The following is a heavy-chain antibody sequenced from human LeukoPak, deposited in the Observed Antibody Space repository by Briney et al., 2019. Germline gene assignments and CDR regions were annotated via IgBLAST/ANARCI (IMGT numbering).Heavy chain of an antibody. J-gene: IGHJ4*02. CDR2: IYSGGST. Sequence: GGSLRLSCAASGFTFSTYGIHWVRQAPGKGLEWVSVIYSGGSTYYADSGKGRFTISRDNSKNTLYLQMNSLRAEDTAVYYCARAQVSIVGATTAYFDYWGQGTLVTVSS. D-gene: IGHD1-26*01. CDR1: GFTFSTYG. CDR3: ARAQVSIVGATTAYFDY. V-gene: IGHV3-53*01.